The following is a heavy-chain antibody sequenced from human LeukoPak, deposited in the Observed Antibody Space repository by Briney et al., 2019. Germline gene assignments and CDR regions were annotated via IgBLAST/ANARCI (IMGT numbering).Heavy chain of an antibody. CDR1: GGTFSSYT. CDR2: IIPILGIA. D-gene: IGHD3-22*01. CDR3: TQTSDYYDSSGYSS. V-gene: IGHV1-69*02. J-gene: IGHJ5*02. Sequence: GASVKVSCKASGGTFSSYTISWVRQAPGQGLEWRGRIIPILGIATYAQKFQGRVTITADKSTSTAYMELSSLRSEDTAVYYCTQTSDYYDSSGYSSWGQGTLVTVSS.